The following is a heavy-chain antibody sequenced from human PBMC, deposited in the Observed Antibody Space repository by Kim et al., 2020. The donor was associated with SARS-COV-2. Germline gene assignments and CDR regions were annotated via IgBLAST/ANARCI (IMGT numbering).Heavy chain of an antibody. CDR3: ARGFPYGGYYYYYGMDV. CDR2: MNPNSGNT. D-gene: IGHD5-12*01. J-gene: IGHJ6*02. CDR1: GYTFTSYD. Sequence: ASVKVSCKASGYTFTSYDINWVRQATGQGLEWMGWMNPNSGNTGYAQKFQGRVTMTRNTSISTAYMELSSLRSEDTAVYYCARGFPYGGYYYYYGMDVWGQGTTVTVSS. V-gene: IGHV1-8*01.